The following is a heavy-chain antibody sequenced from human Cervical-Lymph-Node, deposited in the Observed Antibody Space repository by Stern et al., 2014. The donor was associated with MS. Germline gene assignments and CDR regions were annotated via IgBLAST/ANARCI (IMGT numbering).Heavy chain of an antibody. CDR3: ARGRGGNYRYYFDY. Sequence: EVQLVEAGGGLVKPGGSLRLSCAASGFTFSSYSMNWVRQAPGKGLEWVASMSSGGSYIYYADSLKGRFTISRDNAKNSLYLQMNSLRAEYTAVYYCARGRGGNYRYYFDYWGQGTLVTVSS. CDR2: MSSGGSYI. J-gene: IGHJ4*02. CDR1: GFTFSSYS. D-gene: IGHD4-23*01. V-gene: IGHV3-21*01.